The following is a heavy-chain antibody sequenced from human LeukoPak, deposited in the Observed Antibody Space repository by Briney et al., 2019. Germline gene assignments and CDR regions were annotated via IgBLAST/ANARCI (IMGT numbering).Heavy chain of an antibody. CDR3: AKEREGALRY. D-gene: IGHD1-26*01. V-gene: IGHV3-21*04. CDR1: RFTFSNYN. J-gene: IGHJ4*02. Sequence: GGSLRLSCAASRFTFSNYNMNWVRQAPGEGLEWVSSISSSSSYIYYADSVKGRFTISRDNFKNTLYLQMNSLRAEDTAVYYCAKEREGALRYWGQGTQVTVSS. CDR2: ISSSSSYI.